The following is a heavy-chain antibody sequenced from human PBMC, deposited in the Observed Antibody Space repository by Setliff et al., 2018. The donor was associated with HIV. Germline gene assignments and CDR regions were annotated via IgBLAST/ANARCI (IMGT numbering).Heavy chain of an antibody. CDR1: GYAFGSYD. D-gene: IGHD5-12*01. CDR3: ARRFGYSYGFRFFED. V-gene: IGHV1-8*02. CDR2: MNPTSGNT. J-gene: IGHJ4*02. Sequence: ASVKVSCKASGYAFGSYDIHWVRQVSGQGLEWVAWMNPTSGNTGSAQRFQGRVAMTRNTSITTAYLEVKSLNHDDTAIYYCARRFGYSYGFRFFEDWGQGTRVTVSS.